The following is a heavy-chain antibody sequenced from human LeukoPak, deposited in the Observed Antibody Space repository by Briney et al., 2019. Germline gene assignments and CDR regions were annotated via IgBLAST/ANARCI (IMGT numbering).Heavy chain of an antibody. J-gene: IGHJ4*02. V-gene: IGHV1-46*01. CDR1: GYTFTSYY. CDR2: INPSGGST. D-gene: IGHD3-9*01. Sequence: ASVKVSCKASGYTFTSYYMHWVRQAPGQGLEWMGIINPSGGSTSYAQKFQGRVTMTRDMSTSTVYMELSSLRSEDTAVYYCARGQPYVDILTGSSDYWGQGTLVTVSS. CDR3: ARGQPYVDILTGSSDY.